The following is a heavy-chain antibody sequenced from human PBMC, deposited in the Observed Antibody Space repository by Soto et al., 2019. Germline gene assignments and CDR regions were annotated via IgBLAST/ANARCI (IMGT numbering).Heavy chain of an antibody. Sequence: ESLKISCRGSGYTFTDYWIVWVRQMPGKGLEGRGVIYPGDSKTKYSPSFQGQVTLSADKSITTAYLQWSSLKASDTAMYYCARYYHFWSGYPYYGMDVWGQGTTVTVSS. CDR1: GYTFTDYW. J-gene: IGHJ6*02. CDR2: IYPGDSKT. D-gene: IGHD3-3*01. V-gene: IGHV5-51*01. CDR3: ARYYHFWSGYPYYGMDV.